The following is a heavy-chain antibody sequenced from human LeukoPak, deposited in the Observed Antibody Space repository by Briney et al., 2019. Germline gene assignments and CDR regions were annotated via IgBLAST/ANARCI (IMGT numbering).Heavy chain of an antibody. D-gene: IGHD3-3*01. CDR3: ARWITIFGVVIGTAFDY. CDR1: GGSFSGYY. Sequence: SETLSLTCAVYGGSFSGYYWGWIRQPPGKGLEWIGSIYYSGSTYYNPSLKSRVTISVDTSKNQFSLKLSSVTAADTAVYYCARWITIFGVVIGTAFDYWGQGTLVTVSS. V-gene: IGHV4-39*01. J-gene: IGHJ4*02. CDR2: IYYSGST.